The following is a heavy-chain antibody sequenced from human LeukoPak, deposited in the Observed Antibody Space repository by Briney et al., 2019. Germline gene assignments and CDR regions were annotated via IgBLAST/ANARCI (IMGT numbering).Heavy chain of an antibody. V-gene: IGHV3-48*01. D-gene: IGHD6-6*01. Sequence: GGSLRLSCAASGFTFSSNSMNWVRQAPGKGLEWVSYISSTGGTIYYADSVKGRFTISRDNSKNTLYLQMNSLRAEDTAVYYCAKDGGSIAARHRLGMYYFDYWGQGTLVTVSS. CDR2: ISSTGGTI. CDR1: GFTFSSNS. CDR3: AKDGGSIAARHRLGMYYFDY. J-gene: IGHJ4*02.